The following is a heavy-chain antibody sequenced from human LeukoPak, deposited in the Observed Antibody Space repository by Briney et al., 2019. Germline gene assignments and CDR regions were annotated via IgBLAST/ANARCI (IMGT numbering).Heavy chain of an antibody. V-gene: IGHV3-74*01. J-gene: IGHJ3*02. CDR3: ARSTGEVDGFDI. CDR1: GFTFSSYW. D-gene: IGHD1-1*01. CDR2: INSHGSST. Sequence: GGSFTLYCAASGFTFSSYWMYWVRQAPGKGLVCVSRINSHGSSTRYADYAQGRCSISRDNAKNTLYLQMNSLRAEGTAVYYCARSTGEVDGFDIWGHGTMGTVSS.